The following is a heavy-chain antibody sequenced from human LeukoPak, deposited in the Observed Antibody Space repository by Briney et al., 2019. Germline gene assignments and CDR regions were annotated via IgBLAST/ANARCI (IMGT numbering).Heavy chain of an antibody. CDR1: GGSISSSNHY. V-gene: IGHV4-39*07. J-gene: IGHJ4*02. CDR3: ATVGWSPRLYGSGSPFDY. Sequence: SETLSLTCTVSGGSISSSNHYWGWIRQPPGKGLEWIGNIYYSGSTYYNPSLKSRVTISVDTSNNQFSLKLSSVTAADTAVYYCATVGWSPRLYGSGSPFDYWGQGTLVTVSS. D-gene: IGHD3-10*01. CDR2: IYYSGST.